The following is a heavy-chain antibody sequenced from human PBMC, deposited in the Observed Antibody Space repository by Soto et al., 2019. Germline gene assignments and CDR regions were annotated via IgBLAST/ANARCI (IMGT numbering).Heavy chain of an antibody. V-gene: IGHV1-18*01. Sequence: ASVKVSCKASGYTITSYGISWVRQAPGQGLEWMGWISAYNGNTNYAQKLQGRVTMTTDTSTSTAYMELRSLRSDDTAVYYCARVEYYDILTGYYSYKYYFDYWGQGTLVTVSS. D-gene: IGHD3-9*01. J-gene: IGHJ4*02. CDR2: ISAYNGNT. CDR3: ARVEYYDILTGYYSYKYYFDY. CDR1: GYTITSYG.